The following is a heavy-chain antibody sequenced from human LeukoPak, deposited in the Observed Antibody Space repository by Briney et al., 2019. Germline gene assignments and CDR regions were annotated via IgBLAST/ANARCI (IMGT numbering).Heavy chain of an antibody. J-gene: IGHJ4*02. CDR2: ISPTGSTT. CDR3: ARGPNSNWSGLDF. Sequence: GGSLRLSCIASGFSFSGHWMHWARQLPGKGLVWVSRISPTGSTTSYADSVKGRFTVSRDNAKNTLYLQVNNLRAEDTAAYYCARGPNSNWSGLDFWGQGTLLTVSS. V-gene: IGHV3-74*01. CDR1: GFSFSGHW. D-gene: IGHD6-6*01.